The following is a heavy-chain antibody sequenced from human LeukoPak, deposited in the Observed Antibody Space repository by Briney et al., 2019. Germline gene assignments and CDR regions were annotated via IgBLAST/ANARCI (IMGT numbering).Heavy chain of an antibody. D-gene: IGHD3-22*01. Sequence: SETLSLTCTVPGYSISSGYYWGWIRQPPGKGLEWIGSIYHSGSTYYNPPLKSRVTLSVDTSKNQISLKLSSVTAADTAVYYCARTYYYDSSGYSGAFDIWGQGTMVTVSS. CDR1: GYSISSGYY. CDR2: IYHSGST. CDR3: ARTYYYDSSGYSGAFDI. J-gene: IGHJ3*02. V-gene: IGHV4-38-2*02.